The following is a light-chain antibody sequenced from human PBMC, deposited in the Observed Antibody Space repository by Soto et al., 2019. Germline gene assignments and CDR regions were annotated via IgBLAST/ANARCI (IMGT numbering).Light chain of an antibody. CDR1: SSDVGAYNY. J-gene: IGLJ1*01. V-gene: IGLV2-14*01. Sequence: QYALTQPASVSGSPGQSITISCSGTSSDVGAYNYVSWYQQHPGKAPKLMIFEVNNRPSGVSNRFSGSKSGNTASLTISGLQAEDEADYYCSSYTARNTHVFGTGTKLTVL. CDR3: SSYTARNTHV. CDR2: EVN.